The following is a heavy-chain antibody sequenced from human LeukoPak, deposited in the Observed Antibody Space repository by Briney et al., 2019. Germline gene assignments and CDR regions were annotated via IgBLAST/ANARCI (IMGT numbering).Heavy chain of an antibody. D-gene: IGHD4-17*01. V-gene: IGHV3-53*01. Sequence: GGSLRLSCAASGFTVSSNYMSWVRQAPGKGLEWVSVIYSGGSTYYADSVKGRFTISRDNSKNTLYLQMNSLRAEDTAVYYCARQPGDYAEAFDIWGQGTMVTVSS. CDR2: IYSGGST. CDR1: GFTVSSNY. CDR3: ARQPGDYAEAFDI. J-gene: IGHJ3*02.